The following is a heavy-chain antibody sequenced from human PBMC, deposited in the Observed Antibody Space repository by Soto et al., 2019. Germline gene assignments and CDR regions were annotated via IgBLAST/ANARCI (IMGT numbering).Heavy chain of an antibody. D-gene: IGHD4-17*01. V-gene: IGHV4-59*01. CDR1: GGSISSYY. CDR3: ARGAPYGDYISNWFDP. Sequence: SETLSLTCTVSGGSISSYYWSWIRQPPGKGLEWIGYIYYSGSTNYNPSLKSRVTISVDTSKSQFSLKLSSVTAADTAVYYCARGAPYGDYISNWFDPWGQGTLVTVSS. J-gene: IGHJ5*02. CDR2: IYYSGST.